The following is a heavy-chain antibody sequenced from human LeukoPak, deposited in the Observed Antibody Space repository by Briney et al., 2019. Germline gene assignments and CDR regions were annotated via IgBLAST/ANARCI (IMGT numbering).Heavy chain of an antibody. CDR3: ARGRAVTGIFDY. D-gene: IGHD6-19*01. J-gene: IGHJ4*02. CDR2: INHSGST. CDR1: GGSFSGYY. V-gene: IGHV4-34*01. Sequence: SETLSLTCAVYGGSFSGYYWSWIRQPPGKGLEWIGEINHSGSTNYNPSLKSRVTISVDTSKNQFSLKLSSVTAADTAVFYCARGRAVTGIFDYWGQGTLVTVSS.